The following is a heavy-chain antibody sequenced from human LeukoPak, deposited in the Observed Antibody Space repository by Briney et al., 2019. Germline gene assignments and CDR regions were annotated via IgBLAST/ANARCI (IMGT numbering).Heavy chain of an antibody. J-gene: IGHJ5*02. Sequence: PSETLSLTCTVSGGSISSYYWTWIRLPAGKGLEWIGRIYSGGSTNYNPSLKSRVTMSVDTSKNQFSLRLTSVTAADTAVYYCVREFYYYDSSGDNWFDPWGQGTLVTVSS. CDR1: GGSISSYY. D-gene: IGHD3-22*01. CDR3: VREFYYYDSSGDNWFDP. CDR2: IYSGGST. V-gene: IGHV4-4*07.